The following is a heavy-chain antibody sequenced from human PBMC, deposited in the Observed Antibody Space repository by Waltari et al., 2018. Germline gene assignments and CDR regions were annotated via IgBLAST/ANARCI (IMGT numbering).Heavy chain of an antibody. D-gene: IGHD1-26*01. Sequence: QVQLQQWGAGLLKPSETLSLTCAVYGGSFSGYYWSWIRQPPGTGLEWIGEINHSGSTNYNPSLKSRVTISVDTSKNQFSLKLSSVTAADTAVYYCASRARYSGSYSRNKSIDYWGQGTMVTVSS. J-gene: IGHJ4*02. CDR1: GGSFSGYY. V-gene: IGHV4-34*01. CDR2: INHSGST. CDR3: ASRARYSGSYSRNKSIDY.